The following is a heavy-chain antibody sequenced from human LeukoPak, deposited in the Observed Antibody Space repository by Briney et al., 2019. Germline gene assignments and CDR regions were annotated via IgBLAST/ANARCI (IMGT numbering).Heavy chain of an antibody. CDR2: IDPSDSYT. Sequence: GESLKISCKGSGYSFISYWISWVRQMPGKGLEWMGRIDPSDSYTNYSPSFQGHVTISADKSISTAYLQWSSLKASDTAMYYCARHQFSYSSGWYVWGQGTLVTVSS. V-gene: IGHV5-10-1*01. D-gene: IGHD6-19*01. CDR3: ARHQFSYSSGWYV. J-gene: IGHJ4*02. CDR1: GYSFISYW.